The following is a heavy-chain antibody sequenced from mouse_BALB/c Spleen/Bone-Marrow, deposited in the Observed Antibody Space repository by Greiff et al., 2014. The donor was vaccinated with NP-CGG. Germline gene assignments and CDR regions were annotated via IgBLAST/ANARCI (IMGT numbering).Heavy chain of an antibody. V-gene: IGHV14-3*02. CDR1: GFNIKDTY. Sequence: VRLQQSGAELVKPGASVKLSCTASGFNIKDTYMHWVKQRPEQGLEWIGRIDPANGNTKYDPKFQGKATITTDTSSNTAYLQLRSLTSEDTAVYYCARYDYRYSWFAYWGQGTLVTVSA. CDR3: ARYDYRYSWFAY. CDR2: IDPANGNT. J-gene: IGHJ3*01. D-gene: IGHD2-14*01.